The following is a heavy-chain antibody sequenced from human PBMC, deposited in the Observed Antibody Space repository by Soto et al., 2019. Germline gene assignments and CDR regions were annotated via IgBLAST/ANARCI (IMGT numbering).Heavy chain of an antibody. J-gene: IGHJ6*03. CDR2: TYYRSKWYN. V-gene: IGHV6-1*01. CDR3: ARDRLVPAAYYYYYYYMDV. D-gene: IGHD2-2*01. CDR1: GGSVSSNSAA. Sequence: SQTLSLTCASPGGSVSSNSAACNWIRQSPSRGLEWRGRTYYRSKWYNDYAVSVKSRITINPDTSKNQFSLQLNSVTPEDTALYYCARDRLVPAAYYYYYYYMDVWGKGTTVTVSS.